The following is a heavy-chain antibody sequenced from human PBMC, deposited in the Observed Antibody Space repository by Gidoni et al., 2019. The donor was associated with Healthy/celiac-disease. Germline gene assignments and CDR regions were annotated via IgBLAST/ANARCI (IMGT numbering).Heavy chain of an antibody. Sequence: QVQLQQWGAGLLKPSETLSLTCAVYGGSFSGYYWSWIRQPPGKGLEWIGEINHSGSTNYNPSLKSRVTISVDTSKNQFSLKLSSVTAADTAVYYCARDRLQQGSVGRWFDPWGQGTLVTVSS. CDR3: ARDRLQQGSVGRWFDP. CDR2: INHSGST. V-gene: IGHV4-34*01. J-gene: IGHJ5*02. D-gene: IGHD6-25*01. CDR1: GGSFSGYY.